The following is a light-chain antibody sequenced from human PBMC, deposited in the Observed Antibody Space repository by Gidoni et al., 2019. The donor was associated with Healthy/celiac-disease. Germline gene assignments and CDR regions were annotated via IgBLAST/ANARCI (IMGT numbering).Light chain of an antibody. CDR3: LQALQTPYT. V-gene: IGKV2-28*01. J-gene: IGKJ2*01. Sequence: DIVMTQSPLSLPVTPGETASISCRSSQSLRHSNGYYYVDWYLQKPGQSPQLLIYLGSNRASGVPDMFSGSGSGTDCTLKISRVEAEDVGVYYCLQALQTPYTFGQGTKLEIK. CDR1: QSLRHSNGYYY. CDR2: LGS.